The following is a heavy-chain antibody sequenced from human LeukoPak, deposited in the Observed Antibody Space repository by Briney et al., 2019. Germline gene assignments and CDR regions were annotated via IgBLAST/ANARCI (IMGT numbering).Heavy chain of an antibody. CDR3: AARPYGSWYYYMDV. Sequence: SETLSLTCTVSGGSVSSGNYYWSWIRQPAGKGLEWIGRVYTSGGTNYIPSLKSRITISVDTSKNQFSLRLSSVTAADTAVYYCAARPYGSWYYYMDVWGKGTTVTVSS. CDR2: VYTSGGT. D-gene: IGHD3-10*01. V-gene: IGHV4-61*02. CDR1: GGSVSSGNYY. J-gene: IGHJ6*03.